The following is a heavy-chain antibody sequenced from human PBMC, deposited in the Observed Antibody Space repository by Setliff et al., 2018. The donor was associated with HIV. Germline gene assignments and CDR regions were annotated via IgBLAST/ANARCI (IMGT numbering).Heavy chain of an antibody. CDR3: ATGGELVYYMDV. CDR2: IIPIFGTA. D-gene: IGHD1-7*01. J-gene: IGHJ6*03. Sequence: GASVKVSCKASGGTFSSYAISWVRQAPGQGLEWMGGIIPIFGTANYAQKFQGRVTITADESMSTAYMELSSLRSEDTAVYYCATGGELVYYMDVWGKGTTVTVSS. CDR1: GGTFSSYA. V-gene: IGHV1-69*13.